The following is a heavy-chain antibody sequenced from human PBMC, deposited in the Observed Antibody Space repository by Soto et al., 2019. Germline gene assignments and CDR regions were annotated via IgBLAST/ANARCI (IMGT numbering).Heavy chain of an antibody. CDR1: GFTFSSYV. J-gene: IGHJ4*02. V-gene: IGHV3-23*01. CDR3: AKDRWRRDFDY. CDR2: VSGSGGST. Sequence: EVQLLESGGGLVQPGGSLRLSCAASGFTFSSYVMSWVRQAPGKGLEWVSAVSGSGGSTYYADSVKGRFTISRDNSKNTLYLQVNSLRAEDTAVYYCAKDRWRRDFDYWGQGTLVTVSS. D-gene: IGHD5-12*01.